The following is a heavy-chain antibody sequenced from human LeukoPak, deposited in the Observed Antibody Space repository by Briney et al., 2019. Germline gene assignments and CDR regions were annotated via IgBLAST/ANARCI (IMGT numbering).Heavy chain of an antibody. Sequence: PSETLSLTCTVSGGSISSSSYYWGWIRQPPGKGLEWIGRIYYSGSTYYNPSLKSRVTISVDTSKNQFSLKLSSVTAADTAVYYCARHEGDTPSVPWGRGTLVTVSS. V-gene: IGHV4-39*01. CDR1: GGSISSSSYY. J-gene: IGHJ2*01. CDR3: ARHEGDTPSVP. D-gene: IGHD5-18*01. CDR2: IYYSGST.